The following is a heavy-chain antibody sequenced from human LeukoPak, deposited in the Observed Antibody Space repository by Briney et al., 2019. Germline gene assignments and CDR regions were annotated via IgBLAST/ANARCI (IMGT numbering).Heavy chain of an antibody. V-gene: IGHV2-5*01. CDR2: IYWNDDK. CDR3: AHARSGYDYLGYYFDY. Sequence: SGPTLVNPTQTLTLTCTFSGFSLSTSGVGVGWIRQPPGKALEWLALIYWNDDKRYSPSLKSRLTITKDTSKNQVVLTMTNMDPVDTATYHCAHARSGYDYLGYYFDYWGQGTLVTVSS. J-gene: IGHJ4*02. D-gene: IGHD5-12*01. CDR1: GFSLSTSGVG.